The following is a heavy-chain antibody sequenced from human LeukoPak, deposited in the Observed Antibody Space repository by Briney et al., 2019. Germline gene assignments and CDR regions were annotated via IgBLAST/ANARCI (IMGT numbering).Heavy chain of an antibody. CDR3: AAAAPNTAGWHY. V-gene: IGHV5-51*01. CDR2: MYPADSDI. J-gene: IGHJ4*02. Sequence: GESLKTSCKGSGYNFPSYWIGWVRQMPGKGLEWMGIMYPADSDIRYSPSFQGQVTISADKSISTAFLQWASLKASDTAMYYCAAAAPNTAGWHYWGQGTLVTVSS. CDR1: GYNFPSYW. D-gene: IGHD6-13*01.